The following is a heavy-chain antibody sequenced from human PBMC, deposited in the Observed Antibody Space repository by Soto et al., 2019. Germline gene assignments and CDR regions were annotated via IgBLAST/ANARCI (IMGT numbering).Heavy chain of an antibody. J-gene: IGHJ6*02. V-gene: IGHV3-30-3*01. CDR2: ISNDGNKN. CDR3: ARRCSSTTCHSPYYYGMDV. Sequence: LRLSCAASGFTFTNYAMHWVRQAPGKGLEWLALISNDGNKNYSAGSVKGRFTISRDNAHFTVSLQMDSLRAEDTAVYYCARRCSSTTCHSPYYYGMDVWGQGTTVTVSS. D-gene: IGHD2-2*02. CDR1: GFTFTNYA.